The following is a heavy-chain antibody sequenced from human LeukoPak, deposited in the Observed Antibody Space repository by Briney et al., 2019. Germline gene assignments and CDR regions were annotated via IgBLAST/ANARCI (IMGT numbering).Heavy chain of an antibody. CDR2: IYYSGYT. CDR3: ARAKKSKADRSEINWFDP. Sequence: SETLSLTSTVAVGSISSSRYYWGWIRQPAGKGLEWIGSIYYSGYTYYNPSLKTRATISVDTSKNQFSLKLSAVTAAATAVYYCARAKKSKADRSEINWFDPWGQGTLVTVSS. J-gene: IGHJ5*02. V-gene: IGHV4-39*07. CDR1: VGSISSSRYY. D-gene: IGHD6-6*01.